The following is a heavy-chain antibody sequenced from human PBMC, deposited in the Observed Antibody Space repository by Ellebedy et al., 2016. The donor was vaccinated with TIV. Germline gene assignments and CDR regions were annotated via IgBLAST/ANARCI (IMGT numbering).Heavy chain of an antibody. CDR1: GGSISSGDYY. J-gene: IGHJ3*02. CDR3: AAGYYYGSGSYLKPDAFDI. D-gene: IGHD3-10*01. Sequence: MPSETLSLTCTVSGGSISSGDYYWSWIRQHPGKGLEWIGFIYDSGSTYYNPSLKRLLTISVATSKNQFSLKLSSVTAADTALYYCAAGYYYGSGSYLKPDAFDIWGQGTMVTVSS. CDR2: IYDSGST. V-gene: IGHV4-31*01.